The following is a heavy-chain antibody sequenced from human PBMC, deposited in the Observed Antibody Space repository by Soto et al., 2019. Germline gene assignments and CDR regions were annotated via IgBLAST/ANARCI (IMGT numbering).Heavy chain of an antibody. CDR2: ISYDGSNK. V-gene: IGHV3-30-3*01. CDR1: GFTFSSYA. Sequence: QVQLVESGGGVVQPGRSLRLSCAASGFTFSSYAMHWVRQAPGKGLEWVAVISYDGSNKYYADSVKGRFTISRDNSKNTLYLQMSSLRDEDTAVYYSARDRYFDWLFSFDYWGQGTLVTVSS. J-gene: IGHJ4*02. CDR3: ARDRYFDWLFSFDY. D-gene: IGHD3-9*01.